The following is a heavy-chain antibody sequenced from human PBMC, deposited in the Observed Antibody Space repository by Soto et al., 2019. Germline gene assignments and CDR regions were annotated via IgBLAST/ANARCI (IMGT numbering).Heavy chain of an antibody. Sequence: SETLSLTSTVSGGSISTGGYYWSWIRQYPGKGLEWLGYIDDSGYTFYNPFLQSRLTLSMDTSKNQFSLKLSSATAADTAVYFCARKQAGFFFGIDYWGQGTLVTVSS. J-gene: IGHJ4*02. D-gene: IGHD3-3*01. CDR2: IDDSGYT. CDR3: ARKQAGFFFGIDY. CDR1: GGSISTGGYY. V-gene: IGHV4-31*03.